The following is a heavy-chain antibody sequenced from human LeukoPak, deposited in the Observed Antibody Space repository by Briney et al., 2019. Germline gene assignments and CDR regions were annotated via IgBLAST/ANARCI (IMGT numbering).Heavy chain of an antibody. Sequence: SETLSLTCTVSGGSISSYYWSWIRQPPGKGLEWIGYIYYSGSTNYNPSLKSRVTISVDTSKNQFSLKLSSVTAADTAVYYCARQNPMITFGGVIVKSPYYYYYMDVWGKGTTVTISS. CDR3: ARQNPMITFGGVIVKSPYYYYYMDV. D-gene: IGHD3-16*02. CDR1: GGSISSYY. J-gene: IGHJ6*03. CDR2: IYYSGST. V-gene: IGHV4-59*08.